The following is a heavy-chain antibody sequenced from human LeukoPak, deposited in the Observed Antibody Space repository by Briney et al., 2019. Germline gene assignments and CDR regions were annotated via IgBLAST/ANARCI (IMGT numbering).Heavy chain of an antibody. J-gene: IGHJ4*02. V-gene: IGHV1-2*02. CDR3: ARAQGPYRSSSLDY. D-gene: IGHD6-13*01. CDR1: GYTFTGYY. CDR2: INPNIGDT. Sequence: ASVKVSCKASGYTFTGYYVHWVRQAPGQGLEWIGWINPNIGDTNYAQKFQGRVTMTRDTSISTAYMELSGLRSDDTAVYYCARAQGPYRSSSLDYWGQGTLVTVSS.